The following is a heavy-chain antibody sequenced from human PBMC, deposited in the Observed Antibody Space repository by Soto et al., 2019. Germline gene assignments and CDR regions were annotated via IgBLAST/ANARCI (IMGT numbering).Heavy chain of an antibody. CDR1: GFTFGDYA. Sequence: GGSLRLSCTASGFTFGDYAMSWVRQAPGKGLEWVGFIRSKAYGGTTEYAASVKGRFTISRDDSKSIAYLQMNSLKTEDTAVYYCTRGIAAAGNYYYYYGMDVWGQGTTVTVSS. D-gene: IGHD6-13*01. CDR2: IRSKAYGGTT. V-gene: IGHV3-49*04. CDR3: TRGIAAAGNYYYYYGMDV. J-gene: IGHJ6*02.